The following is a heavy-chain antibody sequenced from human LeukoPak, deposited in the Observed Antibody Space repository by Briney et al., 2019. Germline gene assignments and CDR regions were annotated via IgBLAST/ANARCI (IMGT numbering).Heavy chain of an antibody. CDR3: ARERGYYDSSGYFGD. Sequence: ASVKVSCKASGYTFTSYYMHWVRQAPGQRLEWMGWINAGNGNTRYSQKFQGRVTIIRDTSASTAYMELSSLRSEDTAVYYCARERGYYDSSGYFGDWGQGTLVTVSS. J-gene: IGHJ4*02. D-gene: IGHD3-22*01. V-gene: IGHV1-3*01. CDR2: INAGNGNT. CDR1: GYTFTSYY.